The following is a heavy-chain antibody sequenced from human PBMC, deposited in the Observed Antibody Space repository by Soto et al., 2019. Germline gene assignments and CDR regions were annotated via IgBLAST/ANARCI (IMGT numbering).Heavy chain of an antibody. D-gene: IGHD3-10*01. J-gene: IGHJ4*02. CDR3: ATLRGLGEVSPYFDY. CDR2: IYYTGTT. V-gene: IGHV4-59*08. Sequence: QVQLQESGPGLLKPSETLSLTCTVSYASINNYHWTWIRQPPGKGLEWIAYIYYTGTTNFNPSLKLRVTISMDTATNQFSLKLRSVTAADTAGYYCATLRGLGEVSPYFDYWGQGLRVTVAS. CDR1: YASINNYH.